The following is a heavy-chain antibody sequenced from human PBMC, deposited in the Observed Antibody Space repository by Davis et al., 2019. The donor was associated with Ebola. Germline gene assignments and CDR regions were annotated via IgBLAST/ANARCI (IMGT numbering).Heavy chain of an antibody. J-gene: IGHJ5*02. CDR1: GFTFSSYW. CDR3: AREGKVGATDA. D-gene: IGHD1-26*01. V-gene: IGHV3-74*01. CDR2: INRDGTYP. Sequence: HTGGSLRLSCAASGFTFSSYWMHWVRQVPGKGLVWVSRINRDGTYPENADFVKGRFTISRDNAKNTLYLQMNSLGDDDTAVYYCAREGKVGATDAWGQGTLVTVSS.